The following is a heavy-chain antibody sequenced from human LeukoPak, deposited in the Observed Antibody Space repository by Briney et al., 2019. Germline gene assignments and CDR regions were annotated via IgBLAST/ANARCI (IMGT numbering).Heavy chain of an antibody. V-gene: IGHV4-38-2*02. D-gene: IGHD3-10*01. CDR1: GYSISSGYY. J-gene: IGHJ4*02. CDR2: IYYSGTT. Sequence: PSETLSLTCTVSGYSISSGYYWGWIRQPPGKGLEWIGYIYYSGTTNYNPSLKSRVTISIDTSKNQFSLKVSSVTAADTAVYYCVRHCYASGSDPLCYFDYWGQGTLVTVSS. CDR3: VRHCYASGSDPLCYFDY.